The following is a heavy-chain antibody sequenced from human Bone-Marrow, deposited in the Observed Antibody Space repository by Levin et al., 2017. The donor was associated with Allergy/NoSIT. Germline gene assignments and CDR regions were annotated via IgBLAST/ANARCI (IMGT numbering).Heavy chain of an antibody. CDR1: GGSITNYY. V-gene: IGHV4-59*01. D-gene: IGHD3-22*01. Sequence: PSETLSLTCSLSGGSITNYYWTWIRQSPGKGLEWIGFKFFSGSTNYNPSLRSRVTMSVDTSNNQFSLRLSSVTAADTAVYYCVGYFDSSGYFDYWGQGALVTVSS. CDR2: KFFSGST. J-gene: IGHJ4*02. CDR3: VGYFDSSGYFDY.